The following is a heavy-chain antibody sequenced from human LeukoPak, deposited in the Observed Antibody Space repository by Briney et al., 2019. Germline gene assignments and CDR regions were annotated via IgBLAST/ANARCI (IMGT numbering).Heavy chain of an antibody. CDR1: GFTFTSSA. CDR3: ARDDCSSTSLLNLGRCAFDI. J-gene: IGHJ3*02. V-gene: IGHV1-58*02. Sequence: SVKVSCKASGFTFTSSAMQWVRQARGQRLEWIGWIVVGSGNTNYAQKFQERVTITRDMSTSTAYMELSSLRSEDTAVYYCARDDCSSTSLLNLGRCAFDIWGQGTMVTVSS. CDR2: IVVGSGNT. D-gene: IGHD2-2*01.